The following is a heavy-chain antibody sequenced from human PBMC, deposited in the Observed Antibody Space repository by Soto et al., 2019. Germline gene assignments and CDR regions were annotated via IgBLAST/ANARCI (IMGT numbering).Heavy chain of an antibody. V-gene: IGHV3-30-3*01. J-gene: IGHJ5*02. D-gene: IGHD4-17*01. CDR3: AREDGDYVLSPLFDP. Sequence: QVQLVESGGGVVQPGRSLRLSCAASGFTFSSYAMHWVRQAPGKGLEWVAVISYDGSNKYYADSVKGRFTISRDNSKNTLYLQMISLRAEDTAVYYCAREDGDYVLSPLFDPWGQGTLVTVSS. CDR1: GFTFSSYA. CDR2: ISYDGSNK.